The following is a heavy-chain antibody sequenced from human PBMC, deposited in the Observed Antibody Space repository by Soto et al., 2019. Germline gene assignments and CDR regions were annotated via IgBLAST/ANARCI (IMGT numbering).Heavy chain of an antibody. J-gene: IGHJ4*02. CDR2: INTAKDTT. D-gene: IGHD6-13*01. CDR1: GYTFTSYA. Sequence: QVQLVQSGAEVKKPGASVKVSCKASGYTFTSYAIHWVRQAPGQRLEWMGWINTAKDTTKYSQKFQGRVTITRDTSTTIIYMELSSLRSEDTAVYYCARGSSWSYFDYWRQGTLVTVSS. CDR3: ARGSSWSYFDY. V-gene: IGHV1-3*04.